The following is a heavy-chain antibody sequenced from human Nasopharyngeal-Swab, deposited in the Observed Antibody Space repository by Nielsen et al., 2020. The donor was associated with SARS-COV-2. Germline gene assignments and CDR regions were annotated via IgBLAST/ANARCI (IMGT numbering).Heavy chain of an antibody. V-gene: IGHV2-26*01. J-gene: IGHJ6*03. CDR3: ARISSLYYYYMDV. Sequence: RQAPGKALEWLAHIFSNDEKSYSTSLKSRLTISKDTSKSQVVLTMTNMDPGDTATYYCARISSLYYYYMDVWGKGTTVTVSS. CDR2: IFSNDEK.